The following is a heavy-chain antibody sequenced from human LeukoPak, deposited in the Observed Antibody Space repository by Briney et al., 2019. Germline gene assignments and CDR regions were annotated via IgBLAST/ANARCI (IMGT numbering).Heavy chain of an antibody. D-gene: IGHD3-10*01. CDR3: ARDRYYYGSGSYPFDY. J-gene: IGHJ4*02. Sequence: SETLSLTCAVYGGSFSGYYWSWIRQPPGKGLEWIGEINHSGSTNYNPSLKSRVTISVDTSKNQFSLKLSSVTAADTAVYYCARDRYYYGSGSYPFDYWGQGNLVTVSS. V-gene: IGHV4-34*01. CDR1: GGSFSGYY. CDR2: INHSGST.